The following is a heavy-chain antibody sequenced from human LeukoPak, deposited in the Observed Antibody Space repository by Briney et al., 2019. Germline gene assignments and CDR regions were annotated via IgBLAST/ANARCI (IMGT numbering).Heavy chain of an antibody. V-gene: IGHV3-23*01. CDR3: AKSSIAVAGSTPFDY. J-gene: IGHJ4*02. CDR2: ISGSGGST. D-gene: IGHD6-19*01. CDR1: GFTFSSYA. Sequence: GGSLRLSCVASGFTFSSYAMSWVRQAPGKGLEWVSAISGSGGSTYYADSVKGRFTISRDNSKYTLYLQMNSLRAEDTAVYYCAKSSIAVAGSTPFDYWGQGTLVTVSS.